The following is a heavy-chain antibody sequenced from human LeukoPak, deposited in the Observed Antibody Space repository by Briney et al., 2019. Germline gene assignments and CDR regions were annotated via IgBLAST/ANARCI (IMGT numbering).Heavy chain of an antibody. J-gene: IGHJ4*02. CDR3: ARDRHWGGYYFDY. V-gene: IGHV4-38-2*02. Sequence: SETLSLTCTVSGYSISSGYYWGWIRQPPGKGLEWIGSIYHTGSTYYNPSLKSRVTISVDTSKNEFSLKLSSVTAADTAVYYCARDRHWGGYYFDYWGQGTLVTVSS. CDR2: IYHTGST. CDR1: GYSISSGYY. D-gene: IGHD7-27*01.